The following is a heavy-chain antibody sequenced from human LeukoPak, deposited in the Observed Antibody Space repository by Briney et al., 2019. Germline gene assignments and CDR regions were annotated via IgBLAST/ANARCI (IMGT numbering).Heavy chain of an antibody. Sequence: GGSLRLSCAASGFTFRNSGMQWLRQALAKGREGGAFIRYDGSIIYYADSVKGRFTISRDNSKNTLYSQMNSLRAEDTAVYYGARDVNTGGDYFDHWGQGTLVTVSS. CDR1: GFTFRNSG. D-gene: IGHD1-14*01. CDR3: ARDVNTGGDYFDH. V-gene: IGHV3-30*02. J-gene: IGHJ4*02. CDR2: IRYDGSII.